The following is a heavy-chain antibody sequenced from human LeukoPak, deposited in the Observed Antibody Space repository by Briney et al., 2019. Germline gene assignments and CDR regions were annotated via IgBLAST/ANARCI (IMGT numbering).Heavy chain of an antibody. Sequence: GGSLRLSCAASGFTFSNYAMSWVRQAPGKGLEWVSAISGSGGGTYYADSVKGRFTISRDNFKNTLYLQMNGLRAEDTAVYYCAKQITGIDYWGQGTLVTVSS. CDR3: AKQITGIDY. D-gene: IGHD3-16*01. CDR1: GFTFSNYA. CDR2: ISGSGGGT. V-gene: IGHV3-23*01. J-gene: IGHJ4*02.